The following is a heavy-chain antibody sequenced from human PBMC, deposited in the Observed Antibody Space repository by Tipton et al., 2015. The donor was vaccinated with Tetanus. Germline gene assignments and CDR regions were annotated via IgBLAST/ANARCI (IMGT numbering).Heavy chain of an antibody. J-gene: IGHJ3*02. Sequence: TLSLTCTVSGVSISNSSHYWGWIRQSPGKELEWIGSFYYGGSTYYNPSLESRVTISVDTSKNEFSLKLTSVTAADTSLYFCARDIYSNTRAFDIWGQGTMVTVSS. CDR2: FYYGGST. V-gene: IGHV4-39*02. CDR1: GVSISNSSHY. CDR3: ARDIYSNTRAFDI. D-gene: IGHD2-2*01.